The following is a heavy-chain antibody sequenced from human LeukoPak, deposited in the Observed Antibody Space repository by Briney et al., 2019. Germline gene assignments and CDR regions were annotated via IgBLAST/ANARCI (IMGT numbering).Heavy chain of an antibody. J-gene: IGHJ5*02. CDR3: ARDPHRYYDSSGYYPGSGGLDP. CDR2: IIPIFGTA. CDR1: GGTFSSYA. D-gene: IGHD3-22*01. V-gene: IGHV1-69*13. Sequence: GASVKVSCKASGGTFSSYAISWVRQAPGQGLEWMGGIIPIFGTANYAQKFQGRVTITADESTSTAYMELSSLRSEDTAVYYCARDPHRYYDSSGYYPGSGGLDPWGQGTLVTVSS.